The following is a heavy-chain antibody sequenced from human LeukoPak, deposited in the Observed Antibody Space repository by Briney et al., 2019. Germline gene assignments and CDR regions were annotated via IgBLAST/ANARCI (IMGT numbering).Heavy chain of an antibody. D-gene: IGHD3-3*01. V-gene: IGHV3-43*02. CDR3: AKTYYDFWSGPSCFDY. J-gene: IGHJ4*02. CDR2: ISGDGGST. Sequence: GGSLRLSCAASGFTFDDYAMHWVRQAPGKGLEWVSLISGDGGSTYYADSVKGRSTISRDNSKNSLYLQMNSLRTEDTALYCCAKTYYDFWSGPSCFDYWGQGTLVTVSS. CDR1: GFTFDDYA.